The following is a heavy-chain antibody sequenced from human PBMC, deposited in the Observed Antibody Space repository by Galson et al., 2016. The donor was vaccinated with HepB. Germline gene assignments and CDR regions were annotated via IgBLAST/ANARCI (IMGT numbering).Heavy chain of an antibody. CDR2: ISSSSSTI. V-gene: IGHV3-48*02. Sequence: SLRLSCAASGFTFSSYSMNWVRQAPGKGLEWVSYISSSSSTIYYADSVKGRFTISRDNAKNSLYLQMNSLRDEDTAVYYCAREIPSRGKSDYWDQGTLVTVSA. J-gene: IGHJ4*02. CDR1: GFTFSSYS. CDR3: AREIPSRGKSDY. D-gene: IGHD3-10*01.